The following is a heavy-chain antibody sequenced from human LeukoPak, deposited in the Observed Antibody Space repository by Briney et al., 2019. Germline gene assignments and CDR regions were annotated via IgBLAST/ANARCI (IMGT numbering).Heavy chain of an antibody. V-gene: IGHV4-59*08. CDR3: ASQLWSGDYYYYMDV. Sequence: SETLTLTCTVSGGSISSYYWSWIRQPPGKGLEWIGYIYYSGSTNYNPSLKSRVTISVDTSKNQFSLKLSSVTAADTAVYYCASQLWSGDYYYYMDVWGTGTTVTVSS. CDR2: IYYSGST. J-gene: IGHJ6*03. D-gene: IGHD3-10*01. CDR1: GGSISSYY.